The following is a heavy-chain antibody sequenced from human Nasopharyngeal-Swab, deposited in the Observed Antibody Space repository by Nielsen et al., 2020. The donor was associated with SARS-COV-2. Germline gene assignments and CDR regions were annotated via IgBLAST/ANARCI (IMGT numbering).Heavy chain of an antibody. CDR3: ARDGSGSYYGYYYYYMDV. CDR1: GGSISSSNW. V-gene: IGHV4-4*02. J-gene: IGHJ6*03. D-gene: IGHD1-26*01. Sequence: GSLRLSCAVSGGSISSSNWWSWVRQPPGKGLEWIGEIYHSGSTNYNPSLKSRVTISVDKSKNQFSLKLSSVTAADTAVYYCARDGSGSYYGYYYYYMDVWGKGTTVTVSS. CDR2: IYHSGST.